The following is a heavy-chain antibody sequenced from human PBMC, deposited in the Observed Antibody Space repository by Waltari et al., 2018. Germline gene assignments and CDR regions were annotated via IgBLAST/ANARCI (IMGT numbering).Heavy chain of an antibody. Sequence: EVQLLESGGGLVQPGGSLRLSCAASGFTFSSYAMSWVRQAPGKGLEWVEVIYSGGSTYYADSVKGRFTISRDNSKNTLYLQMNSLRAEDTAVYYCAKDYSSSWYLTWGQGTLVTVSS. CDR2: IYSGGST. D-gene: IGHD6-13*01. CDR3: AKDYSSSWYLT. CDR1: GFTFSSYA. J-gene: IGHJ5*02. V-gene: IGHV3-23*03.